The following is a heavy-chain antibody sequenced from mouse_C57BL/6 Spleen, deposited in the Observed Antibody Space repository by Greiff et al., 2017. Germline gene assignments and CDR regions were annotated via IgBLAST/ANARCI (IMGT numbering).Heavy chain of an antibody. D-gene: IGHD2-3*01. CDR3: TSVYDGYYVYAMDY. CDR2: IDPEDGDT. V-gene: IGHV14-1*01. CDR1: GFNIKDYY. Sequence: EVQLQQSGAELVRPGASVKLSCTASGFNIKDYYMHWVKQRPEQGLEWIGRIDPEDGDTEYAPKFQGKATMTADTSSNTAYLQLSSLTSEYTAVYYCTSVYDGYYVYAMDYWGQGTSVTVSS. J-gene: IGHJ4*01.